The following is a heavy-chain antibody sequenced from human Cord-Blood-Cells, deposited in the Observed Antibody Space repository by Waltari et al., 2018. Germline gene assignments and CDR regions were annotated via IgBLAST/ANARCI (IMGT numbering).Heavy chain of an antibody. J-gene: IGHJ4*02. V-gene: IGHV2-26*01. CDR2: IFSNAQK. D-gene: IGHD6-19*01. CDR1: GFSPSNARMG. Sequence: QVTLKESGPVLVTPTEPLTLTCTVPGFSPSNARMGASCIRQPPGKALEWLAHIFSNAQKSYSTSLKSRLTISKDTSKSQVVLTMPNMDPVDTATYYCARSRGYSSGWDFDYWGQGTLVTVSS. CDR3: ARSRGYSSGWDFDY.